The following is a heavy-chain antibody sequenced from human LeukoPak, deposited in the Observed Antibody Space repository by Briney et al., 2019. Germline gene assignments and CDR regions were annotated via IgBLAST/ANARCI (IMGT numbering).Heavy chain of an antibody. CDR2: INHSGST. D-gene: IGHD6-19*01. V-gene: IGHV4-34*01. CDR3: ARGSRAAVAGKLNWFDP. J-gene: IGHJ5*02. Sequence: SETLSLTCAVYGGSFSGYYWSWIRQPPGKGLEWIGEINHSGSTNYNPSLKSRVTISVDTSKNQFSLKLGSVTAADTAVYYCARGSRAAVAGKLNWFDPWGQGTLVTVSS. CDR1: GGSFSGYY.